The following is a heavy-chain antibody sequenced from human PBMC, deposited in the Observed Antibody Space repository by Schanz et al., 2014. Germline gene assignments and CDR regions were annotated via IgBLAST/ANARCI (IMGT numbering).Heavy chain of an antibody. Sequence: QLMQSGSEVRKPGASVKVSCKASGYIFGSHGMTWVRQAPGQGPELMGWINAHTGNTQYAQKFQDRVIMTRNTVTTTVHLERTRLITDDTAIYYCARVHIATYHYNSPGAFDIWGQGTRVTVSS. CDR2: INAHTGNT. CDR1: GYIFGSHG. D-gene: IGHD3-10*01. V-gene: IGHV1-18*01. CDR3: ARVHIATYHYNSPGAFDI. J-gene: IGHJ3*02.